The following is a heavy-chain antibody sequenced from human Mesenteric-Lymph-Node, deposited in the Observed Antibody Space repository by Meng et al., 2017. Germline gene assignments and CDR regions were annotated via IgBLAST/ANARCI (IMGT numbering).Heavy chain of an antibody. CDR1: CASISSSSYD. V-gene: IGHV4-39*01. CDR3: ARRGSFYDSRGYYYLDY. CDR2: IYYSGST. Sequence: QLQLQESGPGLLRPSETLSLTCTFSCASISSSSYDWGWIRQPPGKGLEWIGSIYYSGSTKDNPSLKSRATISVDTSKNQFSLNLSSVTEADTAVYYCARRGSFYDSRGYYYLDYWGQGTLVTVSS. D-gene: IGHD3-22*01. J-gene: IGHJ4*02.